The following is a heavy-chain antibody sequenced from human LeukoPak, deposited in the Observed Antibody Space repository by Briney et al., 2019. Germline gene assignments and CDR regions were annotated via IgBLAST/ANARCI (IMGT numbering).Heavy chain of an antibody. Sequence: PGGSLRLSCAASGFSFSSYWMSWVRWAPGKGLEWVANINQDGSVKSYVDSVKGRFTISRDNAKNSLYLQMNSLRAEDTAVYYCARDAGIFSMDVWGKGTTVTGSS. D-gene: IGHD2-15*01. CDR1: GFSFSSYW. CDR2: INQDGSVK. V-gene: IGHV3-7*01. J-gene: IGHJ6*03. CDR3: ARDAGIFSMDV.